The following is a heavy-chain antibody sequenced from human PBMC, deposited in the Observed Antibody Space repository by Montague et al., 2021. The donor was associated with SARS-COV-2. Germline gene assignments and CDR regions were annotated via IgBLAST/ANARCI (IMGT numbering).Heavy chain of an antibody. CDR1: GGSISSSSYY. D-gene: IGHD6-19*01. CDR3: ATQEDPSGWIPGPFDF. CDR2: IYYRGST. Sequence: ETLSLTCTVPGGSISSSSYYRAWIRQPPGKGPEWIGSIYYRGSTYYNPSLKSRVFISVDTSKNQLPLTLTSVTAADTAVYYCATQEDPSGWIPGPFDFWGQGTLLSVSS. V-gene: IGHV4-39*01. J-gene: IGHJ4*02.